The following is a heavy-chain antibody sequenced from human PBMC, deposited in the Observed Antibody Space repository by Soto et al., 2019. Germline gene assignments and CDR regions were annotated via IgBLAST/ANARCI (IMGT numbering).Heavy chain of an antibody. CDR1: GFTFSNAW. J-gene: IGHJ6*02. V-gene: IGHV3-15*07. CDR2: IKSKTDGGTT. CDR3: TTDVSPFPYYYYYYGMDV. Sequence: GGSLRLSCAASGFTFSNAWMNWVRQAPGKGLEWVGRIKSKTDGGTTDYAAPVKGRFTISRDDSKNTLYLQMNSLKTEDTAVYYCTTDVSPFPYYYYYYGMDVWGQGTTVTVSS.